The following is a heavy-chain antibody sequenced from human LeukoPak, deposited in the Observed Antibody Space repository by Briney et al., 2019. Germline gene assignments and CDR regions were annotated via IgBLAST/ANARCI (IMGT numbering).Heavy chain of an antibody. CDR3: AKGRDDNDC. CDR2: VSTSGAST. V-gene: IGHV3-23*01. Sequence: GGSLRLSCAAPGFTFSNYAMNWVRQAPGKGLEWVSAVSTSGASTYYADSAKGRFTISRDNSKNTLYLQMNSLRVEDTAVYYCAKGRDDNDCWGQGTLVTVSS. D-gene: IGHD3-22*01. J-gene: IGHJ4*02. CDR1: GFTFSNYA.